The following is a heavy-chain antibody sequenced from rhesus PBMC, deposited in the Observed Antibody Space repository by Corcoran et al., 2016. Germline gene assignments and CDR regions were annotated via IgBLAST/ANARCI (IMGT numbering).Heavy chain of an antibody. CDR3: TRVISGWFRFDV. V-gene: IGHV3S16*01. CDR2: ISSASSYI. J-gene: IGHJ5-1*01. Sequence: EVQLVESGGGLVQPGGSLRLSCAASGFTFSSYGMSWVRQAPGKGLEWVSSISSASSYIYYADSVKGRFTISRDNAKNSLSLQMNSLRAEDTVVYYCTRVISGWFRFDVWGPGVLVTVSS. CDR1: GFTFSSYG. D-gene: IGHD6-31*01.